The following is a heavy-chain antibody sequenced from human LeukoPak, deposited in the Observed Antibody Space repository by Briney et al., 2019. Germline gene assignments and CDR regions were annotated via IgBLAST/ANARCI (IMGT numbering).Heavy chain of an antibody. J-gene: IGHJ4*02. D-gene: IGHD5-24*01. Sequence: SETLSLTCNVSGGSVSNAGYYWSWIRQPPGKGLEWIGYIYHSGRTYYTPSLKSRVTISIDRSKNQFSLKVTSVTAADTAVYYCARAGDGYNLGWINFDYWGQGTLVTVSS. V-gene: IGHV4-30-2*01. CDR2: IYHSGRT. CDR1: GGSVSNAGYY. CDR3: ARAGDGYNLGWINFDY.